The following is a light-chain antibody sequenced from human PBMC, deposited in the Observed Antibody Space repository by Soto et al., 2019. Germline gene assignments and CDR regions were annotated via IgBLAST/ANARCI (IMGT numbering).Light chain of an antibody. CDR3: QQYGSSPWT. CDR2: GAS. CDR1: QSVSSSY. Sequence: EIVLTQSPGTLSLSPGERATLSCRASQSVSSSYLAWYQQKPGQAPRLLIYGASSRATGIPDRFSGSRSGTDFTLTISRLEPEDFAVYYGQQYGSSPWTFGKGTKVEIK. J-gene: IGKJ1*01. V-gene: IGKV3-20*01.